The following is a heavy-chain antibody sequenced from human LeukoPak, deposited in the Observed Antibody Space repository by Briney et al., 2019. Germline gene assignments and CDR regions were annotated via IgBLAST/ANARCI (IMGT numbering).Heavy chain of an antibody. Sequence: QPGGSLRLSCAASGFTFSSYAMSWVRQAPGKGLEWVSAISGSGGSTYYADSVKGRFTISRDNAKNSLYLQMNSLRAEDTAVYYCATPYYGSQSFLGYWGQGTLVTVPS. D-gene: IGHD3-10*01. V-gene: IGHV3-23*01. CDR1: GFTFSSYA. CDR2: ISGSGGST. CDR3: ATPYYGSQSFLGY. J-gene: IGHJ4*02.